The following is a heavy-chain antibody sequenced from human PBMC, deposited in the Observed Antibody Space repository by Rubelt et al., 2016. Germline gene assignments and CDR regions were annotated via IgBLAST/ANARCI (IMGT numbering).Heavy chain of an antibody. V-gene: IGHV4-59*01. D-gene: IGHD1-26*01. CDR2: IYYSGST. CDR3: ARDWYSGNSDHFDY. Sequence: QVQLQESGPGLVKPSETLSLTCTVSGGSISSYYWSWLRQPPGKGLEWIGYIYYSGSTNSNPSPKSRVTISVDTSKNQFSLKLSSVTAADTAVYYCARDWYSGNSDHFDYWGQGTLVTISS. CDR1: GGSISSYY. J-gene: IGHJ4*02.